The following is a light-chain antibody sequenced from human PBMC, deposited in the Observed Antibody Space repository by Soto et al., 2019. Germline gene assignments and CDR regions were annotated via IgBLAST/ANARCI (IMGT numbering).Light chain of an antibody. J-gene: IGKJ1*01. CDR1: QTVGNS. CDR2: GAS. CDR3: QQYYNWPRT. Sequence: ESVTSQSPCTLSVSPGESATLSCRAGQTVGNSLAWYQQKPGQAPRLLIYGASSRATGIPATFSGSGSETQFTLTITSLQSEDFAVYYCQQYYNWPRTFGQGTKV. V-gene: IGKV3-15*01.